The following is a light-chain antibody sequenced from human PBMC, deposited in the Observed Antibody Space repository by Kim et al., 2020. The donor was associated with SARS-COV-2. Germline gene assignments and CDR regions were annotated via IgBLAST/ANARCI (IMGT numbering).Light chain of an antibody. CDR1: QSNFTY. J-gene: IGKJ5*01. CDR3: QQRADWPIT. V-gene: IGKV3-11*01. Sequence: SAVERATLTCRASQSNFTYLAEYQQTPGQAPRLLIYDASKRATDIPHRFSGSGSGTDFTLTINSLEPEDFAVYYCQQRADWPITFGHGTRLEIK. CDR2: DAS.